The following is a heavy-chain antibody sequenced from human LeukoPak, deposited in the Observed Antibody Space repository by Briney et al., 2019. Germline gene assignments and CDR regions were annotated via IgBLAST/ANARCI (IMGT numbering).Heavy chain of an antibody. J-gene: IGHJ4*02. CDR3: ARDSSFPYSGNYQLYFDY. CDR1: GDSVSSNSAA. Sequence: SQTLSLTCAISGDSVSSNSAAWNWIRQSPSRGLEWLGRTFYRSKWSNDYAESVKSRITISPDTSKNQFSLQLNSVTPEDTAVYYCARDSSFPYSGNYQLYFDYWGQGALVTVSS. D-gene: IGHD1-26*01. CDR2: TFYRSKWSN. V-gene: IGHV6-1*01.